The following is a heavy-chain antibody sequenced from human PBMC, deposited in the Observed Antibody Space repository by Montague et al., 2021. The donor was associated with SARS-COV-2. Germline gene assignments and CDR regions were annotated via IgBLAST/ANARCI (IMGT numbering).Heavy chain of an antibody. CDR2: LYYSGTT. Sequence: SETLSLTCTVSGGSISSYYWNWIRETPGRGLEWSGYLYYSGTTNYNPSLKSRVTISLDTPKNQFSLNLNSVTAADTAIYYCACDQAAKISFKGAFDIWGQGRMVTVSS. CDR3: ACDQAAKISFKGAFDI. V-gene: IGHV4-59*01. J-gene: IGHJ3*02. CDR1: GGSISSYY. D-gene: IGHD3-3*01.